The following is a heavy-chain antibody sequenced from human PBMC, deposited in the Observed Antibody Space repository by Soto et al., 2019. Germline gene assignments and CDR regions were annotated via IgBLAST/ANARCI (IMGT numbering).Heavy chain of an antibody. CDR1: GGTFSRYA. J-gene: IGHJ6*02. Sequence: SVKVSCKASGGTFSRYAISRVRQAPGRGPEWRGGSIPIFATANYGQKFRGRVRITADESTSTAYMELSGLRSEDTAVYYCASDDYSKADYGMDVQGQETTGTVAS. CDR3: ASDDYSKADYGMDV. V-gene: IGHV1-69*13. D-gene: IGHD4-4*01. CDR2: SIPIFATA.